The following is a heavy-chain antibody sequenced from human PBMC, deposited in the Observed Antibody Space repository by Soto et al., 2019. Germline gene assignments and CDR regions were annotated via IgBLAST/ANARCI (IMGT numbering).Heavy chain of an antibody. J-gene: IGHJ6*02. CDR1: GYTFTSYA. V-gene: IGHV1-3*01. CDR2: INAGNGNT. Sequence: ASVKVSCKASGYTFTSYAMHWVRQAPGQRLEWMGWINAGNGNTKYSQKFQGRVAITRGTSASTAYMELSSLRSEDTAVYYCARPMVRGVIHYYGMDVWGQGTTVTVSS. D-gene: IGHD3-10*01. CDR3: ARPMVRGVIHYYGMDV.